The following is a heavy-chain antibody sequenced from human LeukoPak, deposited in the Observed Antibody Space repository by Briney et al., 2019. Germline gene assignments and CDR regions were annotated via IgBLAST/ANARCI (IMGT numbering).Heavy chain of an antibody. CDR1: GGSISSYY. V-gene: IGHV4-59*01. Sequence: SETLSLTCAVSGGSISSYYWSWIRQPPGKGLEWIGYIYYSGSTNYNPSLKSRVTISVDTSKNQFSLKLSSVTAADTAVYYCARDSDGDFDYWGQGTLVTVSS. D-gene: IGHD2-15*01. CDR3: ARDSDGDFDY. J-gene: IGHJ4*02. CDR2: IYYSGST.